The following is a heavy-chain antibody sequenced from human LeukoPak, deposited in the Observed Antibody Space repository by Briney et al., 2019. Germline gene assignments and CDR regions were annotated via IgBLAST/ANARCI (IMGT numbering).Heavy chain of an antibody. CDR3: ARDWGGYSSSWFAFDI. Sequence: GGSLRLSCAASGFTFSSYSMNWVRQAPGKGLEWVSSISSSSSYIYYADSVKGRFTISRDNAKNSLYLQMNSLRAEDTAVYYCARDWGGYSSSWFAFDIWGQGTMVTVSS. CDR2: ISSSSSYI. CDR1: GFTFSSYS. D-gene: IGHD6-13*01. J-gene: IGHJ3*02. V-gene: IGHV3-21*01.